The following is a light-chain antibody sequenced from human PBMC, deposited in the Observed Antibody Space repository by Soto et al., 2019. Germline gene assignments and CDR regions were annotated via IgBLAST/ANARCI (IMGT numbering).Light chain of an antibody. Sequence: DIQMTQSPSAMSASVGDRVTITCRASQGIHKYLAWFQQKPGKVPKRLIYGASNLQSGVPSRFSGSGSGTEFTLTISSLQPEDFATYSCQHHNFYPPTFGQGTRLE. CDR3: QHHNFYPPT. CDR2: GAS. V-gene: IGKV1-17*03. J-gene: IGKJ5*01. CDR1: QGIHKY.